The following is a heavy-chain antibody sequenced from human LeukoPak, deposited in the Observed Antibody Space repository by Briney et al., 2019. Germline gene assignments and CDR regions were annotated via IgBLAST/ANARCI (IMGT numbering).Heavy chain of an antibody. D-gene: IGHD1-26*01. V-gene: IGHV1-69*04. CDR1: GGTFSSYA. Sequence: LWASVKVSCKASGGTFSSYAISWVRQAPGQGLEWMGRIIPILGIANYAQKLQGRVTMTTDTSTSTAYMELRSLRSDDTAVYYCARGVHGGSGSYYYFDYWGQGTLVTVSS. CDR2: IIPILGIA. CDR3: ARGVHGGSGSYYYFDY. J-gene: IGHJ4*02.